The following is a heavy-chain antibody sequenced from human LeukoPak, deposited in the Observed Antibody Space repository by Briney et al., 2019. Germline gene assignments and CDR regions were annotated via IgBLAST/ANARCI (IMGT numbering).Heavy chain of an antibody. CDR3: ARVSGWYSYYFDY. Sequence: PGGSLRLSCAASGFTFSSYSMNWVRQAPGKGLEWVSYISSSSSTIYYADSVKGRFTISRDNAKNSLYVQMNSLRAEDTAVYYCARVSGWYSYYFDYWGQGTLVTVSS. J-gene: IGHJ4*02. CDR1: GFTFSSYS. D-gene: IGHD6-19*01. V-gene: IGHV3-48*01. CDR2: ISSSSSTI.